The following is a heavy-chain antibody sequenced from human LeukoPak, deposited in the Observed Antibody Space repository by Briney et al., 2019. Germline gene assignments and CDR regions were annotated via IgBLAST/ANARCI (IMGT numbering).Heavy chain of an antibody. J-gene: IGHJ3*02. Sequence: GGSLRLSCAASGFTFSSYATTWVRQAPGRGLEWISAISGSAYSTSYADSVKGRFTISRDNSKNTLYLQMNSLRAEDTAVYYCARNSSGFKLGDAFDIWGQGTMVTVSS. CDR3: ARNSSGFKLGDAFDI. CDR1: GFTFSSYA. CDR2: ISGSAYST. V-gene: IGHV3-23*01. D-gene: IGHD3-22*01.